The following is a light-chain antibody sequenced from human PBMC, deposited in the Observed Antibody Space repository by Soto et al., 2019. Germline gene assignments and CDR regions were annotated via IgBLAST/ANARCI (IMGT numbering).Light chain of an antibody. J-gene: IGKJ1*01. CDR3: QQYDTSPWT. Sequence: EVMLTQSPGTLSLSPGERATLSCRASQSVSSNYLAWYQQKSGQAPRLLIYGASNRATGIPDRFSGSGSGTDFTLTIRRLDAEDFAVYYCQQYDTSPWTFGQGTKVEFK. CDR1: QSVSSNY. V-gene: IGKV3-20*01. CDR2: GAS.